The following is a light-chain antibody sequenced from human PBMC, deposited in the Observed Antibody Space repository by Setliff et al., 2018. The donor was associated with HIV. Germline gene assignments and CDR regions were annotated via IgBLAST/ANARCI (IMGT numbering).Light chain of an antibody. J-gene: IGLJ1*01. CDR2: QPT. Sequence: QSALTQPASVSGSPGQSITISCTGTSSDIGRYNLVSWYQQYPGKAPKLMIYQPTKRPSGVSNRFSGSKSGNTASLAISGLQAEDEADYYCCSNTGSNTYVFGSGTKVT. CDR3: CSNTGSNTYV. V-gene: IGLV2-23*01. CDR1: SSDIGRYNL.